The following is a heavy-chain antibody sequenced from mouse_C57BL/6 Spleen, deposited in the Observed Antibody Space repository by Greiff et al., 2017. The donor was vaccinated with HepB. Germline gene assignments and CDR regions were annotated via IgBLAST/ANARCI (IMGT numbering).Heavy chain of an antibody. J-gene: IGHJ2*01. CDR1: GYTFTSYW. V-gene: IGHV1-55*01. Sequence: VQLQQPGAELVKPGASVKMSCKASGYTFTSYWITWVKQRPGQGLEWIGEIYPGSGSPNYNEKFKSKATLTVDTSSSTAYMQLSSLTSEDSAVYYCARWDYGSSYNYWGQGTTLTVSS. CDR3: ARWDYGSSYNY. D-gene: IGHD1-1*01. CDR2: IYPGSGSP.